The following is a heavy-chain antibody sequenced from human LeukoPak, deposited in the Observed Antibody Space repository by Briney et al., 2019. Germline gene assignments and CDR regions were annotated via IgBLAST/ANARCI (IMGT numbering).Heavy chain of an antibody. CDR3: AREPHQNYDILTGYYNVDYFDY. CDR2: IIPIFGTA. CDR1: GGTFSSYA. J-gene: IGHJ4*02. Sequence: ASVKVSCKASGGTFSSYAISWVRQASGQGLEWMGGIIPIFGTANYAQKFQGRVTITADESTSTAYMELSSLRSEDTAVYYCAREPHQNYDILTGYYNVDYFDYWGQGTLVTVSS. V-gene: IGHV1-69*01. D-gene: IGHD3-9*01.